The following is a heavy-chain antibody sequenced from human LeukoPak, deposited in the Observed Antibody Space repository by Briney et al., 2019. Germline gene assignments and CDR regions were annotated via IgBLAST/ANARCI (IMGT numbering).Heavy chain of an antibody. J-gene: IGHJ4*02. Sequence: PGGSLRLSCAASGFTFSSYEMNWVRQAPGEGLEWVSYISSSGSTIYYADSVKGRFTISRDNAKNSLYLQMNSLRAEDTAVYYCARDKRSRWFGESTYYFDYWGQGTLVTVSS. CDR1: GFTFSSYE. CDR3: ARDKRSRWFGESTYYFDY. CDR2: ISSSGSTI. V-gene: IGHV3-48*03. D-gene: IGHD3-10*01.